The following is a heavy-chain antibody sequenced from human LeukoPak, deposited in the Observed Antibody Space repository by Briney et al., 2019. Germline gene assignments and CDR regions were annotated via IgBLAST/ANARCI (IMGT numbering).Heavy chain of an antibody. CDR2: INWNGRIT. CDR3: ARGSVQLWLRDTYYYMDV. V-gene: IGHV3-20*04. D-gene: IGHD5-18*01. J-gene: IGHJ6*03. CDR1: GFTFDDYA. Sequence: GRSLRLPCAASGFTFDDYAMNWVRQVPGRGLEWVSGINWNGRITEYADSVKDRFTISRQNTKNSLYLYMNNLGGEDTALYFCARGSVQLWLRDTYYYMDVWGKGTTVTVSS.